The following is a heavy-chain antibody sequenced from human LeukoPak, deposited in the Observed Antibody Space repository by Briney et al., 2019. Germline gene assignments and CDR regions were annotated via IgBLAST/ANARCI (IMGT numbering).Heavy chain of an antibody. D-gene: IGHD1-7*01. CDR3: ARGAGTTVYYMDV. V-gene: IGHV3-30*01. J-gene: IGHJ6*03. Sequence: PGRSLRLSCAASGLTFSGSAMHWVRQAPGKGLEWVAVISSDGSNKYYADSVKGQFTISRDNSNNTLYLQMNSLRPEDTAVYYCARGAGTTVYYMDVWGKGTTVTVSS. CDR2: ISSDGSNK. CDR1: GLTFSGSA.